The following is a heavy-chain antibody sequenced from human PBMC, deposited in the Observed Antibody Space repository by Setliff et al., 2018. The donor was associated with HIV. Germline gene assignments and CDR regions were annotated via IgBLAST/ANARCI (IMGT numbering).Heavy chain of an antibody. J-gene: IGHJ3*01. CDR3: ARPLDSGSYPYDAFAF. CDR2: VSTYNGHT. CDR1: GYTFTTYG. Sequence: ASVKVSCKASGYTFTTYGINWVRQAPGQGLEWMGWVSTYNGHTNYPQHLQGRVTMTTNTSTGTAYLELRSLRSDDTAMYYCARPLDSGSYPYDAFAFWGLGTMVT. D-gene: IGHD1-26*01. V-gene: IGHV1-18*04.